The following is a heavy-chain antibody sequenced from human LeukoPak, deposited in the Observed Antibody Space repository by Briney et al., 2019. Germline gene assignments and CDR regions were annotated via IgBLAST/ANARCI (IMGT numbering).Heavy chain of an antibody. Sequence: GGSLRLSCAASGFTFSSYAMHWVRQAPGKWLEWVAFISYDGSNKYYADSVKGRFTISRDNSKNTLYLQMNSLRAEDTAVYYCARESVIVGAGPGAFDIWGQGTMVTVSS. CDR2: ISYDGSNK. V-gene: IGHV3-30*04. CDR1: GFTFSSYA. J-gene: IGHJ3*02. CDR3: ARESVIVGAGPGAFDI. D-gene: IGHD1-26*01.